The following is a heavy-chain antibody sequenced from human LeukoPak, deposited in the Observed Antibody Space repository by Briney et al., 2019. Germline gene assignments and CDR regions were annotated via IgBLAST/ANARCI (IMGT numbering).Heavy chain of an antibody. J-gene: IGHJ3*02. V-gene: IGHV1-69*06. CDR1: TRTSSSYS. D-gene: IGHD3-22*01. CDR3: ARPDSSGSRACDI. CDR2: IIPIFGTA. Sequence: SVKVSCKLSTRTSSSYSTSWVRPAHGHGREWMGGIIPIFGTANYAQKFQGRVTITADKSTSTAYMELSSLRSEETAVYYCARPDSSGSRACDIWGQGTMVTVSS.